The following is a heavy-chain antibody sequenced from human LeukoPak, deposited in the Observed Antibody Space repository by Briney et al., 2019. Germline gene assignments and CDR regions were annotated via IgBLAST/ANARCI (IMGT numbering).Heavy chain of an antibody. Sequence: PGGSLRLSCAASGFTFSTYSMNWVRQAPGKGLEWVSYISSSSSTTHHADSVKGRFTISTDNGKNSLYLQMNSLRAEDTAVYYCAREYSSSSGRAFDIWGQGTMVTVSS. CDR1: GFTFSTYS. V-gene: IGHV3-48*01. CDR3: AREYSSSSGRAFDI. CDR2: ISSSSSTT. D-gene: IGHD6-6*01. J-gene: IGHJ3*02.